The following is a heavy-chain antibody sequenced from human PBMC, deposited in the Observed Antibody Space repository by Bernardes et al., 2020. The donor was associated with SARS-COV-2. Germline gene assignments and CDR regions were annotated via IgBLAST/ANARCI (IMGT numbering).Heavy chain of an antibody. D-gene: IGHD3-10*01. CDR2: ISGSGGST. J-gene: IGHJ6*02. V-gene: IGHV3-23*01. CDR1: GFTFSSYA. Sequence: GGSLRLSCAASGFTFSSYAMSWVRQAPGKGLEWVSAISGSGGSTYYADSVKGRFTISRDNSKNTLYLQMNSLRAEDTAVYYCAKAQNLWFGELLSPYYYYYGMDVWGQGTTVTGSS. CDR3: AKAQNLWFGELLSPYYYYYGMDV.